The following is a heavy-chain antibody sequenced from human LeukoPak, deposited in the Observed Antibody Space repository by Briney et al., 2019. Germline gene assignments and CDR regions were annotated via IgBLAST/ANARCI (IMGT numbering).Heavy chain of an antibody. V-gene: IGHV3-23*01. D-gene: IGHD6-13*01. J-gene: IGHJ4*02. CDR1: GFTFSNYN. CDR2: ISGSGGST. Sequence: PGGSLRLSCAASGFTFSNYNMNWVRQAPGKGLEWVSGISGSGGSTYVADSVKGRFTVSRDNSKNTLYLQMNSLRADDTAVYYCAKDRPTVYSSSWLHFLDSWGQGTLVTVSS. CDR3: AKDRPTVYSSSWLHFLDS.